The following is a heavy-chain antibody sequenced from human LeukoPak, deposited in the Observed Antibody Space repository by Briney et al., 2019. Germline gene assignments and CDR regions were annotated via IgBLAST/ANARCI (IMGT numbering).Heavy chain of an antibody. CDR2: INEGGSEK. D-gene: IGHD6-13*01. CDR3: AKQVWYSSSWYSDY. V-gene: IGHV3-7*03. CDR1: GFSFSNYW. Sequence: GGSLRLSCAASGFSFSNYWMKWVRQDPGKGLEWVANINEGGSEKYYVDSVRGRFTISRDNAKNSLYLQMNSLRAEDTAVYYCAKQVWYSSSWYSDYWGQGTLVTVSS. J-gene: IGHJ4*02.